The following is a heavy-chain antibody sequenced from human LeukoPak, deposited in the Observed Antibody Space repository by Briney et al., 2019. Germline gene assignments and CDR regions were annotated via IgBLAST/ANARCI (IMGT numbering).Heavy chain of an antibody. CDR1: GFTFSSYA. V-gene: IGHV3-23*01. D-gene: IGHD4-17*01. CDR3: AKASSLYGDYACFAP. J-gene: IGHJ5*02. Sequence: PGGSLRLSCAASGFTFSSYAMSWVRQAPGKGLEWVSAISGSGGSTYYADSVKGRFTISRDNSKNTLYLQMNSLRAEDTAVYYCAKASSLYGDYACFAPWGQGTLVTVPS. CDR2: ISGSGGST.